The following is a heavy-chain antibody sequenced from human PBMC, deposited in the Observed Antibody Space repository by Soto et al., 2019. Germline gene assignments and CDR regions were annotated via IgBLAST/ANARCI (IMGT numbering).Heavy chain of an antibody. D-gene: IGHD6-6*01. CDR1: GFTFSSYA. Sequence: VGSLSLSFAASGFTFSSYAMSWVRQAPGKGLEWVSAISGSGGSTYYADSVKGRFTISRDNSKNTLYLQMNSLRAEDTAVYYCAKDQGYKYSSPSGSLPYYYYGMDVWRQGTTVTVSS. CDR3: AKDQGYKYSSPSGSLPYYYYGMDV. J-gene: IGHJ6*02. CDR2: ISGSGGST. V-gene: IGHV3-23*01.